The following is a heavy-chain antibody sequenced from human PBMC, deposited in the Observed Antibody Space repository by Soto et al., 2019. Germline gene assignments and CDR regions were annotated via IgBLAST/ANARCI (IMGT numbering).Heavy chain of an antibody. CDR2: TYYSGST. Sequence: QVQLQESGPGLVKPSQTLSLTCTVSGGSISSGGYYWSWIRQHPGKGLEWIGYTYYSGSTYYNPSLKGRVTISVDTSKNNFSLELSSVTAADTAVYYWARDGSSGYYEGHWFDPWGQGTLVTVSS. CDR3: ARDGSSGYYEGHWFDP. CDR1: GGSISSGGYY. D-gene: IGHD3-22*01. V-gene: IGHV4-31*03. J-gene: IGHJ5*02.